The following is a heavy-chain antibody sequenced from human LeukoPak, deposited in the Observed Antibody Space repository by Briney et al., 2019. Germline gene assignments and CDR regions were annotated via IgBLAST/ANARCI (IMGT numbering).Heavy chain of an antibody. Sequence: GGSLRLSCAASGFTFSSYAMHWVRQAPGKGLEWVAVTSYDGSHIYYPDSVKGRFTISRDNPKNTLYLQMNSLGPEDTALYYCARWRSQQSEFDLWGQGTLATVSS. D-gene: IGHD1/OR15-1a*01. J-gene: IGHJ4*02. CDR2: TSYDGSHI. V-gene: IGHV3-30*04. CDR1: GFTFSSYA. CDR3: ARWRSQQSEFDL.